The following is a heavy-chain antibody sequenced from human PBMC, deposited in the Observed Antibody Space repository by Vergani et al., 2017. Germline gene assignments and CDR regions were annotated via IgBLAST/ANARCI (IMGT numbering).Heavy chain of an antibody. CDR1: GYTLTELS. V-gene: IGHV1-24*01. CDR3: ATSNVAAPHRPSPYYYYMDV. J-gene: IGHJ6*03. D-gene: IGHD6-6*01. CDR2: FDPEDGET. Sequence: QLVQSGPEVKKPGASVKVSCKVSGYTLTELSMHWVRQAPGKGLEWMGGFDPEDGETIYAQKFKGRVTMTEDTSTDTAYMELSSLRSEDTAVYYCATSNVAAPHRPSPYYYYMDVWGKGTTVTVSS.